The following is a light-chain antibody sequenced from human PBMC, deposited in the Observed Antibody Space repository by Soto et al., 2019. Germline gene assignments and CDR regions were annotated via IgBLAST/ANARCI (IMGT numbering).Light chain of an antibody. Sequence: QSVLTQPASVSGSPGQSITISCTGTSSDVGGYNFVSWYQQYPGKAPRLMIYDVTNRPSGVSNRFSGSKSGNTASLTISGLQAEDEADYYCSSYTSSSTPLFGGGTKLTVL. CDR2: DVT. V-gene: IGLV2-14*01. J-gene: IGLJ2*01. CDR1: SSDVGGYNF. CDR3: SSYTSSSTPL.